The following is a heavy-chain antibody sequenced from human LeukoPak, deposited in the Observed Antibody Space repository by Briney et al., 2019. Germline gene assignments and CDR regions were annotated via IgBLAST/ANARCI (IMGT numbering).Heavy chain of an antibody. J-gene: IGHJ4*02. D-gene: IGHD6-19*01. CDR3: ARGGIAVAGNAGYFDY. Sequence: ASETLSLTCAVYGGSFSGYYWSWIRQPPGKGLEWIGEINHSGSTNYNPSLKSRVTISVDTSKNQFSLKLSSVTAADTAVYYCARGGIAVAGNAGYFDYWGQGTLVTVSS. V-gene: IGHV4-34*01. CDR1: GGSFSGYY. CDR2: INHSGST.